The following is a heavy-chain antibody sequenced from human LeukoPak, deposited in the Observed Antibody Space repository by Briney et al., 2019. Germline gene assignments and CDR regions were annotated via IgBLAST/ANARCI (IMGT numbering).Heavy chain of an antibody. Sequence: GGSLRLSCAASGFTFSSYSFNWVRQAPGKGLEWVSSINTVSSYIYYADSVRGRFTISRGNAENSLWLQMNSLRAEDSAVYYCARLGRSSDRSGFYYYYDNWGQGTLVTVSS. CDR1: GFTFSSYS. J-gene: IGHJ4*02. D-gene: IGHD3-22*01. CDR3: ARLGRSSDRSGFYYYYDN. V-gene: IGHV3-21*01. CDR2: INTVSSYI.